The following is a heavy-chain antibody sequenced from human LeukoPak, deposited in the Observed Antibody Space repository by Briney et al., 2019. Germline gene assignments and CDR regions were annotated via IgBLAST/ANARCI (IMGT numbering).Heavy chain of an antibody. D-gene: IGHD1-1*01. CDR1: GGSFSGYY. CDR2: INHSGST. V-gene: IGHV4-34*01. J-gene: IGHJ6*03. CDR3: ARLERLSYYMDV. Sequence: SETLSLTCAVYGGSFSGYYWSWIRQPPGKGLEWIGEINHSGSTNYNPSLKSRVTISVDTSKNQFSLKLSSVTAADTAVYYCARLERLSYYMDVWGKGTTVTVSS.